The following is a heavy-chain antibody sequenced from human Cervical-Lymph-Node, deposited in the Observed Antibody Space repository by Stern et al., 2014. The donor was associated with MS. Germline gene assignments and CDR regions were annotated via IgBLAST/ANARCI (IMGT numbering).Heavy chain of an antibody. CDR3: TRSKYTSDWYNSLDY. Sequence: MQLVQSGGALVQPGGSLTLSCVVSGFTFYTYSMNWVRQAPGKGLEWVSHITSSSGSSYYAESVKGRFTISRDNAKNSLYLQMSSLRVEDTAVYFCTRSKYTSDWYNSLDYWGQGTLVVVS. D-gene: IGHD6-19*01. J-gene: IGHJ4*02. CDR1: GFTFYTYS. V-gene: IGHV3-48*01. CDR2: ITSSSGSS.